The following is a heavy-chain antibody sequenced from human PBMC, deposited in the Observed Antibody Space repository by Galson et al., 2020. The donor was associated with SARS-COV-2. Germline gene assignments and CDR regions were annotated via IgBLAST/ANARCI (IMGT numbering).Heavy chain of an antibody. CDR3: AREGYDYVWGSFVGQGTIDY. CDR2: ISSSSSYT. V-gene: IGHV3-21*01. CDR1: GFTFSSYS. Sequence: NSGGSLRLSCAASGFTFSSYSMNWVRQTPGKGLEWVSSISSSSSYTYYADSVKGRFTISRDNAKNSLYLQMNSLRAEDTAVYYCAREGYDYVWGSFVGQGTIDYWGQGTLVTVSS. J-gene: IGHJ4*02. D-gene: IGHD3-16*01.